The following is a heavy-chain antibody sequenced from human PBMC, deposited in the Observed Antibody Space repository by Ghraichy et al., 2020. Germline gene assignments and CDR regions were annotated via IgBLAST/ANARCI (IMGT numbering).Heavy chain of an antibody. J-gene: IGHJ4*02. CDR2: ISVRGDYK. V-gene: IGHV3-23*01. CDR3: AQDLVGATRTPTNTGYYFDY. Sequence: GSLRLSCVASGFTLNNYAMSWVRQAPGKGLEWVLAISVRGDYKYYAESVKGRFNISRDNYQHKLFLPMNSLRADDTAVYYCAQDLVGATRTPTNTGYYFDYLGQGTLVPVSS. CDR1: GFTLNNYA. D-gene: IGHD1-26*01.